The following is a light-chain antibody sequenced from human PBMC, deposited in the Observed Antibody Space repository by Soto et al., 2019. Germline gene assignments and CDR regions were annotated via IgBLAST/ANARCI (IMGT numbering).Light chain of an antibody. J-gene: IGKJ5*01. Sequence: DIQMTQSTSSMSASVGDRFATTGLASQAINNYLAWYQQKPGKFNHILIYAASTLHPGVTSRFSGSGSGTDFTLTISSLQPEDVATYYCQRYNSAPLTVGPGTRLEIK. CDR3: QRYNSAPLT. CDR2: AAS. V-gene: IGKV1-27*01. CDR1: QAINNY.